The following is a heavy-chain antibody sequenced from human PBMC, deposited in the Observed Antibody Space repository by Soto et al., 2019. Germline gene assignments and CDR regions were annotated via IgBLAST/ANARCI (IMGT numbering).Heavy chain of an antibody. Sequence: GGSLRLSCAASGFTFSSYGMHWVRQAPGKGLEWVSVIAYDGSNKYYADSVKGRFTIPRDNSKNTLYLQMNSLRAEDTAVYYCAKSRYGDYAWFDXWGQGTLVTVSX. CDR1: GFTFSSYG. J-gene: IGHJ5*02. CDR3: AKSRYGDYAWFDX. CDR2: IAYDGSNK. D-gene: IGHD4-17*01. V-gene: IGHV3-30*18.